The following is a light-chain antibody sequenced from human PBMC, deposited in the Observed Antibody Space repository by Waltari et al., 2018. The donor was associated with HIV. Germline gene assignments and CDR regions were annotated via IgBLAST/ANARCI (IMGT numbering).Light chain of an antibody. CDR1: ALAKQY. Sequence: SFELTQPPSVSVSPGQTARITCSGDALAKQYTYWYQQKPGQAPVVVIYKDTERPSGIPERFSGSSSWTTVTLTISGVQSEDEADYDCQSADTGGTRVFGPGTKVTVL. V-gene: IGLV3-25*03. CDR2: KDT. J-gene: IGLJ1*01. CDR3: QSADTGGTRV.